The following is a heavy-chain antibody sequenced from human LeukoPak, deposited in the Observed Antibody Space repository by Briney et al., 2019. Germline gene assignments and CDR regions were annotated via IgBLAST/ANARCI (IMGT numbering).Heavy chain of an antibody. CDR1: GGSFSGYY. Sequence: PSETLSLTCAVYGGSFSGYYWSWIRQPPGKGLEWIGEINHSGSTNYNPSLKSRVTISVDTSKNQFSLKLSSVTAADTAVYYCARGPADVLLWFGELSPQYYFDYWGQGTLVTVSS. V-gene: IGHV4-34*01. CDR2: INHSGST. D-gene: IGHD3-10*01. J-gene: IGHJ4*02. CDR3: ARGPADVLLWFGELSPQYYFDY.